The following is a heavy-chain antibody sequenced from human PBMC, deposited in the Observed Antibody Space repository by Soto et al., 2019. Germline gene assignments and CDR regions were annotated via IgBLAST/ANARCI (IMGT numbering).Heavy chain of an antibody. CDR2: ISSSSRYI. V-gene: IGHV3-21*01. J-gene: IGHJ6*02. CDR3: ARARGDSYYYGMDV. D-gene: IGHD4-17*01. Sequence: PGGSLRLSCAASGFTFSSYSMNWVRQAPGKGLEWVSSISSSSRYIYYADSVKGRFTISRDNAKNSLYLQMNSLRAEDTAVYYCARARGDSYYYGMDVRGQGTTVTVSS. CDR1: GFTFSSYS.